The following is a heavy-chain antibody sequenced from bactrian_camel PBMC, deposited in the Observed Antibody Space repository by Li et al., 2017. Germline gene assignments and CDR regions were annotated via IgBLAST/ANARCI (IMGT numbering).Heavy chain of an antibody. CDR1: GYTYSNRRYS. V-gene: IGHV3S53*01. Sequence: HVQLVESGGDSVQAGTSLRLSCAASGYTYSNRRYSMGWFRQAPGKERELDSRIGSDDIMKYADSVRGRFTISQDKPKNTLYLQMNSLKTEDTAVYYCAPEYCNGGVRWSWGQGTQVTVS. D-gene: IGHD7*01. CDR3: APEYCNGGVRWS. J-gene: IGHJ4*01. CDR2: IGSDDIM.